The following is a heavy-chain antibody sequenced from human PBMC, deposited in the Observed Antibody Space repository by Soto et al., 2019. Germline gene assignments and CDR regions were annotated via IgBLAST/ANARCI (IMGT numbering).Heavy chain of an antibody. V-gene: IGHV1-69*13. Sequence: AVKVSCKASGGTFTSYAISWVRQAPGQGLELMGGIIPIFATPNYAPRFRGRVTITADESTSTVYMELTSLRSEDTTVYYCAVRSTYSHYYYALDVWGQGTTVTVSS. J-gene: IGHJ6*02. CDR3: AVRSTYSHYYYALDV. CDR2: IIPIFATP. CDR1: GGTFTSYA. D-gene: IGHD3-3*01.